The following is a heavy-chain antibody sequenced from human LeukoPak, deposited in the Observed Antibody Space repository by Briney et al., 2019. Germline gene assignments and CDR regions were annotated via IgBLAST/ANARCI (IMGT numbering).Heavy chain of an antibody. J-gene: IGHJ1*01. CDR1: GFTFDDYA. Sequence: GGSLRLSCAASGFTFDDYAMHWVRQAPGKGLEWVSGISWNSGSIGYADSVKGRFTISRDNAKNSLYLQMNSLRAEDTALYYCAKGKYFDRFEYFQHWGQGTLVTVSS. CDR3: AKGKYFDRFEYFQH. CDR2: ISWNSGSI. V-gene: IGHV3-9*01. D-gene: IGHD3-9*01.